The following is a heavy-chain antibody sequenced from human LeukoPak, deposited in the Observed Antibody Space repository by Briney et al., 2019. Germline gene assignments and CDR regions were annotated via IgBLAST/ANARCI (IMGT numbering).Heavy chain of an antibody. D-gene: IGHD1-26*01. Sequence: GGSLRLSCAASGFTFSSYGMHWVRQAPGKGLEWVAVIWYDGSNKYYADSVKGRFTITRDNSKNTLYLQMNSLRAEDTAVYYCAKDPSGRWSGSYVDYWGQGTLVTVSS. V-gene: IGHV3-33*06. J-gene: IGHJ4*02. CDR2: IWYDGSNK. CDR1: GFTFSSYG. CDR3: AKDPSGRWSGSYVDY.